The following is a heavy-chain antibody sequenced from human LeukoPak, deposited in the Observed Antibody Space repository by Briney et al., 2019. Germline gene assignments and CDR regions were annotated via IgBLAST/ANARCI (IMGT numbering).Heavy chain of an antibody. CDR1: GFTFSSYA. CDR2: ISDSGGST. V-gene: IGHV3-23*01. D-gene: IGHD4-17*01. CDR3: AREDRDYGDAYFDY. J-gene: IGHJ4*02. Sequence: GGSLRLSCAASGFTFSSYAMNWVRQAPGKGLEWVSGISDSGGSTYYADSVKGRFTISRDNSKNTLYLQMNSLRAEDTAVYYCAREDRDYGDAYFDYWGQGTLVTVSS.